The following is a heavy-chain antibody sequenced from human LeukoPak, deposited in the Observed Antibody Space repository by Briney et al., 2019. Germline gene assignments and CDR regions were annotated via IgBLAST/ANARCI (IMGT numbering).Heavy chain of an antibody. V-gene: IGHV3-7*04. D-gene: IGHD5-24*01. CDR1: GFPFSSYW. Sequence: GGSLRLSCVASGFPFSSYWMTWVRQAPGKGLEWVANIKQDGSKKSYVDSVKGRFTISSDNAKNSLYLQMNSLRAEDTAIYYCTRVGYIDEGIDYWGQGTLVTVSS. CDR3: TRVGYIDEGIDY. CDR2: IKQDGSKK. J-gene: IGHJ4*02.